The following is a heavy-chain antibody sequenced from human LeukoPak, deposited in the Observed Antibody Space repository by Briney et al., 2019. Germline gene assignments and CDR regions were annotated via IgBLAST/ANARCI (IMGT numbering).Heavy chain of an antibody. CDR3: VKDLRSDFMGVLSRYLSY. CDR1: GFTFGSFA. CDR2: ISRDGGST. J-gene: IGHJ4*02. D-gene: IGHD2/OR15-2a*01. Sequence: GGSLRLACSASGFTFGSFAMHWVRQAPGKGLEYVAAISRDGGSTYYADPVKGRFTISRDNSKSTLYLQMSSLRAEDTAVYLCVKDLRSDFMGVLSRYLSYWGQGTLVTVSS. V-gene: IGHV3-64D*09.